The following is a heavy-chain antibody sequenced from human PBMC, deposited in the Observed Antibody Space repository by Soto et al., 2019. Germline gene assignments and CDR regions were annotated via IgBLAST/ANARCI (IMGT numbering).Heavy chain of an antibody. CDR3: ARDTSSSYRYYYYYGMDV. Sequence: SETLSLTCAVSGGSISSSNWWSWVRQPPGKGLEWIGEIYHSGSTNYNPSLKSRVTISVDKSKNQFSLKLSSVTAADTAVYYCARDTSSSYRYYYYYGMDVWGQGTTVTDSS. D-gene: IGHD6-6*01. CDR1: GGSISSSNW. V-gene: IGHV4-4*02. CDR2: IYHSGST. J-gene: IGHJ6*02.